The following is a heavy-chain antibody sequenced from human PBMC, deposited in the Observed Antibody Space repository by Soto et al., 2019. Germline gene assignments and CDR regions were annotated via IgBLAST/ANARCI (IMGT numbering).Heavy chain of an antibody. CDR1: GFTLSSYW. J-gene: IGHJ6*02. V-gene: IGHV3-74*01. CDR3: ARGRCSSTSCYTYYYYGMDV. D-gene: IGHD2-2*02. CDR2: INSDGSST. Sequence: GVSLRLSCAASGFTLSSYWMHWVRQAPGKGLVWVSRINSDGSSTSYADSVKGRFTISRDNAKNTLYLQMNSLRAEDTAVYYCARGRCSSTSCYTYYYYGMDVWGQGTTVTVSS.